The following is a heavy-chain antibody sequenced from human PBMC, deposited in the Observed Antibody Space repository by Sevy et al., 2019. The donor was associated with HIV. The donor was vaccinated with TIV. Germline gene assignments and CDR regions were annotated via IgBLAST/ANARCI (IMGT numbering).Heavy chain of an antibody. Sequence: SETLSPTCAVSGGSISTGAYSWNWIRQSPGKGLEWIGYIYHTGSSYYNPSLKSRVTISVDRSKNQFSLKLNSLTAADTAVYYCARDGGTGTTPGYFDYWGQGTLVTVSS. D-gene: IGHD4-17*01. V-gene: IGHV4-30-2*06. CDR2: IYHTGSS. CDR1: GGSISTGAYS. CDR3: ARDGGTGTTPGYFDY. J-gene: IGHJ4*02.